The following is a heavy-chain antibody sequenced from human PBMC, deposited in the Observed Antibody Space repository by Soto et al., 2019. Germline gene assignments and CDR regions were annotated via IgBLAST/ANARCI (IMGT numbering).Heavy chain of an antibody. Sequence: LRLSCAASGFTFNAAWMNWVRQAPGKGLEWVGRIKIKGHGEATDYAAPVKGRFIISRDDSKNMLYLQMNSLKTEDTAVYFCTTLGCVNPFYPHFDSGGQGPLVTVPS. V-gene: IGHV3-15*01. CDR1: GFTFNAAW. J-gene: IGHJ4*02. CDR3: TTLGCVNPFYPHFDS. CDR2: IKIKGHGEAT. D-gene: IGHD2-8*01.